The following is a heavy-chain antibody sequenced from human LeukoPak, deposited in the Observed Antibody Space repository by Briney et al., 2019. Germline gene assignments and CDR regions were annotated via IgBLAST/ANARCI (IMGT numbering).Heavy chain of an antibody. Sequence: SETLSLTCAVYGGSFSGYYWSWIRQPPGKGLEWIGYIYYSGSTNYNPSLKSRVTISVDTSKNQFSLKLSSVTAADTAVYYCARVDVWGSYPYFDYWGQGTLVTVSS. J-gene: IGHJ4*02. CDR3: ARVDVWGSYPYFDY. CDR1: GGSFSGYY. D-gene: IGHD3-16*01. V-gene: IGHV4-59*01. CDR2: IYYSGST.